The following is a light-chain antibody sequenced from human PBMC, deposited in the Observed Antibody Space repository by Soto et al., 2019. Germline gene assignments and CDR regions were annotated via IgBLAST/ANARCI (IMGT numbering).Light chain of an antibody. CDR3: MQGTHWPPT. CDR1: QSLVYSDGNAY. CDR2: RVS. V-gene: IGKV2-30*01. Sequence: DVVMTQSPLSLPVTLGQPASISCRSSQSLVYSDGNAYLNWFHQRPGQSRRRLIYRVSNRDSGIPDRFSGSGSRTDFTLKISRVEAEDVGVYYCMQGTHWPPTFGRGTKVEIK. J-gene: IGKJ1*01.